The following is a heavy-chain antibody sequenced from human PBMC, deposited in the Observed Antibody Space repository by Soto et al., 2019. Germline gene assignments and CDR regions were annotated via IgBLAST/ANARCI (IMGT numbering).Heavy chain of an antibody. CDR3: ARGSRLGHDAFDI. J-gene: IGHJ3*02. V-gene: IGHV4-31*03. Sequence: QVQLQESGPGLVKPSQTLSLTCTVSGGSISSGGYYWSWIRQHPGKGLEWIGYIYYSGSTYYNPSLKSRVTISVDTSKNPFSLKLSSVTAADTAVYYCARGSRLGHDAFDIWGQGTMVTVSS. D-gene: IGHD3-10*01. CDR2: IYYSGST. CDR1: GGSISSGGYY.